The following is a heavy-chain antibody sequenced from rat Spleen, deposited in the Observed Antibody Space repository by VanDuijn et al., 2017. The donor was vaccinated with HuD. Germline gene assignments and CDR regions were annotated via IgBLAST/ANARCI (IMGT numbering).Heavy chain of an antibody. Sequence: EVQLVESGGGLVQPGRSLKLSCAASGFTFSDYYMAWVRQAPTKGLEWVASISYDGGSTYYPDSVKGRFTISRDNAKSTLYLQMDSLRSEDTATYYCARQSSSIPYYWYFDFWGPGTMVTVSS. J-gene: IGHJ1*01. D-gene: IGHD1-2*01. CDR1: GFTFSDYY. CDR3: ARQSSSIPYYWYFDF. CDR2: ISYDGGST. V-gene: IGHV5-7*01.